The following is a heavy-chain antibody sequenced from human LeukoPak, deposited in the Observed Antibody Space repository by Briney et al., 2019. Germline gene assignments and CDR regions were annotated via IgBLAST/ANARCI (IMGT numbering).Heavy chain of an antibody. J-gene: IGHJ4*02. CDR2: ISAYNGNT. Sequence: ASVKVSCKASGYTFTSYGMSWVRQAPGQGLEWMGWISAYNGNTNYAQKLQGRVTMTTDTSTSTAYMELRSLRSDDTAVYYCARDRVGASTFDYWGQGTLVTVSS. CDR1: GYTFTSYG. D-gene: IGHD1-26*01. CDR3: ARDRVGASTFDY. V-gene: IGHV1-18*01.